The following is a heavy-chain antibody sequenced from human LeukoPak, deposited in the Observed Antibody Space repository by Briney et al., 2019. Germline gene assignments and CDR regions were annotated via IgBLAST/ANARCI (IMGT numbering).Heavy chain of an antibody. J-gene: IGHJ4*02. V-gene: IGHV1-18*01. CDR3: ARDMGYCSSTSCPYYFDY. Sequence: ASVKVSCKASGYTFTSYGISWVRQAPGQGLEWMGWISAYNGNTNYAQKLQGRVTMTTDTSTSTAYMELRSLRSDDTAVYYCARDMGYCSSTSCPYYFDYWGQGTLVTVPS. CDR2: ISAYNGNT. D-gene: IGHD2-2*01. CDR1: GYTFTSYG.